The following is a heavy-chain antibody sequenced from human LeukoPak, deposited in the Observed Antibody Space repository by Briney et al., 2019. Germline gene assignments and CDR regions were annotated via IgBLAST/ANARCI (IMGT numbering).Heavy chain of an antibody. CDR2: IKQDGSET. CDR3: ARNKRADI. V-gene: IGHV3-7*01. J-gene: IGHJ3*02. Sequence: PGGSLRLSCAASGFTFSRYWMNWVRQAPGKGLEWVANIKQDGSETSYVGSVKGRFTISRDNAKNSLSLQMISLRAEDTALYYCARNKRADIWGQGTMVTVSS. CDR1: GFTFSRYW. D-gene: IGHD1/OR15-1a*01.